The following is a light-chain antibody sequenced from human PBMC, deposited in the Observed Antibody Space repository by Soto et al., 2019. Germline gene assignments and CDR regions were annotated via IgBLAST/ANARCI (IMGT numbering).Light chain of an antibody. CDR2: EVT. J-gene: IGLJ1*01. V-gene: IGLV2-8*01. CDR1: SSDVGAYNF. Sequence: QSALTQPPSASGSPGQSVTISCTGTSSDVGAYNFVSWYQQHPGKAPKLLIYEVTKRPSGVPDRFSGSKSGNTASLAVSGLLSEDEADYYCASYAGGNQVFGTGTKVTVL. CDR3: ASYAGGNQV.